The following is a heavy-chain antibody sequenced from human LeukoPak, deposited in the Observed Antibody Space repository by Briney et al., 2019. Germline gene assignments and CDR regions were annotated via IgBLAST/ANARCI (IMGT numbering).Heavy chain of an antibody. V-gene: IGHV4-61*02. CDR2: IYTSGST. CDR3: ARAGYYYDSSGYYYVEPPFGNNWFDP. CDR1: GGSISSGSYY. D-gene: IGHD3-22*01. J-gene: IGHJ5*02. Sequence: SETLSLTCTVSGGSISSGSYYWSWIRQPAGKGLEWIGRIYTSGSTNYIPSLKSRVTISVDSSKNQFSLKLSSVTAADTAVYYCARAGYYYDSSGYYYVEPPFGNNWFDPWGQGTLVTVSS.